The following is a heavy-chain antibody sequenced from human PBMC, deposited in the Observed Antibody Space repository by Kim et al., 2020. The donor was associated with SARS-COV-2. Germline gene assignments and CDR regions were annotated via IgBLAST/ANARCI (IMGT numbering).Heavy chain of an antibody. CDR1: GFTFSSYA. Sequence: GGSLRLSCAASGFTFSSYAMLWVRQAPGKGLEWVAVISYDGSHKYYGDPVKGRFTVSRDNAKNTLYLQMDSLRAEDTAVYYCARASDIAATYYLGYWGQGTLFTVSS. CDR2: ISYDGSHK. D-gene: IGHD5-12*01. J-gene: IGHJ4*02. CDR3: ARASDIAATYYLGY. V-gene: IGHV3-30*04.